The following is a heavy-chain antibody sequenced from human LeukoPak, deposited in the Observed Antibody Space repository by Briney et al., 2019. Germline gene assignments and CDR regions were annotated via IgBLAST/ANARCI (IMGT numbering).Heavy chain of an antibody. J-gene: IGHJ6*03. CDR1: GASVGSGGYY. V-gene: IGHV4-31*03. CDR3: ASLHYYYFYMDV. Sequence: SETLSLTCTVSGASVGSGGYYWPWIRQHPEKGLEWIGYITYSGSTYYNPSLKSRVTISLGTSKNQFSLKLNSVTAADTAVYHCASLHYYYFYMDVWGKGTTVTVSS. CDR2: ITYSGST. D-gene: IGHD5/OR15-5a*01.